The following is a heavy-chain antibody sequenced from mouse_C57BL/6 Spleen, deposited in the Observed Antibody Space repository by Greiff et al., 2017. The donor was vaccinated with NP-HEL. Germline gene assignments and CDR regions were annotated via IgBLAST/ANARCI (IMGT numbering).Heavy chain of an antibody. CDR2: LPPHSGST. D-gene: IGHD2-4*01. V-gene: IGHV1-64*01. CDR1: GSTFTRYW. Sequence: VPLPQPGAALVNPGASVKLSCPASGSTFTRYWMPWVQPRPGQGLEWLVLLPPHSGSTNYNEQFKSKATLTLDKSSSTAYMHLSSLTSEDSAVYYCARSYDYDGAWLAYWGQGTLVTVSA. J-gene: IGHJ3*01. CDR3: ARSYDYDGAWLAY.